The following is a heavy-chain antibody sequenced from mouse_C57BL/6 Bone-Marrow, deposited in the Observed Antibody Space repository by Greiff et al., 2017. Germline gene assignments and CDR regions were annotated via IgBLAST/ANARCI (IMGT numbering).Heavy chain of an antibody. V-gene: IGHV1-64*01. J-gene: IGHJ4*01. D-gene: IGHD1-1*01. CDR3: EKCATLCGSSHYAMDY. CDR2: IYPNSGSS. Sequence: QVQLKQPGAELVKPGASVKLSCKASGYSFTSYWMHWVKQRPGHVLEWIGMIYPNSGSSNYNEKFKSKATLTVDKSSSTAYMQLRSLTSEDSAVYYCEKCATLCGSSHYAMDYWGQGTSVTVSS. CDR1: GYSFTSYW.